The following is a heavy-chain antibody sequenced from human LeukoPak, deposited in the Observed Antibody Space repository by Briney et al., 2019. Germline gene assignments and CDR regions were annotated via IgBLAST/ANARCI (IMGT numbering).Heavy chain of an antibody. J-gene: IGHJ4*02. CDR2: INSDGSST. V-gene: IGHV3-74*01. CDR1: GFTFSNYW. Sequence: GGSLRLSCAASGFTFSNYWMHWVRQAPGKGLVWVSRINSDGSSTNYADSVKGRFTISRDNAKNSLYLRMNSLRAEDTAVYYCARGVSYRMVVTVTDFDYWGQGTLVTVSS. D-gene: IGHD2-21*02. CDR3: ARGVSYRMVVTVTDFDY.